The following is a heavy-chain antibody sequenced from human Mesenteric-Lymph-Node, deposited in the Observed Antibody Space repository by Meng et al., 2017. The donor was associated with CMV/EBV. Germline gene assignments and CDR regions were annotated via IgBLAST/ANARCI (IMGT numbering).Heavy chain of an antibody. Sequence: AYGGIFSTYVISWARQAPGQGLEWMGRIIPIFGIANYAQKFQGRVTITADKSTSTAYMELSSLRSEDTAMYYCARDLEIPVAGPFDSWGQGTLVTVSS. CDR3: ARDLEIPVAGPFDS. V-gene: IGHV1-69*04. D-gene: IGHD6-19*01. J-gene: IGHJ4*02. CDR1: GGIFSTYV. CDR2: IIPIFGIA.